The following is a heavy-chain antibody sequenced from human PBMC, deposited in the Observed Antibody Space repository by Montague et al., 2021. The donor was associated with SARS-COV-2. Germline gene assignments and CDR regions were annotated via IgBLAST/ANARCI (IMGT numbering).Heavy chain of an antibody. J-gene: IGHJ4*02. CDR3: ASFPSGYYDSSGYHI. CDR2: INHSGST. D-gene: IGHD3-22*01. Sequence: SETLSLTCAVYGGSFSGYVWSRIRQSPGKGLEWIGEINHSGSTNYNPSLKSRVTISVDTSKNQFSLKLSSVTAADTAVYYCASFPSGYYDSSGYHIWGQGTLVTVSS. V-gene: IGHV4-34*01. CDR1: GGSFSGYV.